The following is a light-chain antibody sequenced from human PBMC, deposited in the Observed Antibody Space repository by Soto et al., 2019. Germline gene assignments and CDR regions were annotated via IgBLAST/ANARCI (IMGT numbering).Light chain of an antibody. CDR3: SSYTSTSTL. Sequence: QSVLTQPPSASGTPGQRVTISCSGSSSNIGSNFVYWYQHLPGTAPKLLIYTNNQRPSGVPDRFSGSKSGTSASLAISGLRSEDEADYFCSSYTSTSTLFGTGTKVTVL. V-gene: IGLV1-47*02. CDR2: TNN. CDR1: SSNIGSNF. J-gene: IGLJ1*01.